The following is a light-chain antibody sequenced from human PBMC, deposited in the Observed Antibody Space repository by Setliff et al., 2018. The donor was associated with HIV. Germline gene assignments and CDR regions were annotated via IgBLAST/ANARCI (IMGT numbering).Light chain of an antibody. V-gene: IGLV6-57*01. CDR1: SGSIASNY. Sequence: NFMLTQPHSVSESPGKTVTISCTCNSGSIASNYVQWYQQRPGSSPTTVIYEDNHRPSGVPDRFSGSIDSSSNSASLTISGLKTEDEADYYCQSYDSNNHWVFGGGTKVTVL. CDR3: QSYDSNNHWV. CDR2: EDN. J-gene: IGLJ3*02.